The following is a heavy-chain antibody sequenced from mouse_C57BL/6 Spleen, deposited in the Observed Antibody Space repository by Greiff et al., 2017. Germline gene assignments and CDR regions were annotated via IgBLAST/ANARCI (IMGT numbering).Heavy chain of an antibody. V-gene: IGHV1-82*01. CDR3: ARLHS. CDR2: IYPGDGDT. Sequence: VQLQQSGPELVKPGASVKISCKASGYAFSSSWMNWVKQRPGKGLEWIGRIYPGDGDTNNNGKFKGKATLTADKSSSTAYMQLSSLTSEDYAVYFCARLHSWGTGTTVTVSS. J-gene: IGHJ1*03. CDR1: GYAFSSSW. D-gene: IGHD2-12*01.